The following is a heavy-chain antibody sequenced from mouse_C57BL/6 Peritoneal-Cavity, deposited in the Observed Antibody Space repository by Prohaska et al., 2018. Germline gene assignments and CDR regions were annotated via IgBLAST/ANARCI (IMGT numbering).Heavy chain of an antibody. V-gene: IGHV11-2*01. CDR3: MRYGSYWYFDV. D-gene: IGHD4-1*01. CDR1: GFTFCSFC. J-gene: IGHJ1*03. Sequence: GGSRVLSCFCSGFTFCSFCLSLVRQTPGKTLECIGDINSDGSAINYAPSIKDRFTIFRDNDKSTLYLQMSNVRSEDTATYFCMRYGSYWYFDVWGTGTTVTGSS. CDR2: INSDGSAI.